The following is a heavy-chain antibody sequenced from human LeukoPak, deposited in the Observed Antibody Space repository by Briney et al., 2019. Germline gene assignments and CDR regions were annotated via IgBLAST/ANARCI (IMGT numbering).Heavy chain of an antibody. Sequence: PSETLSLTCTVSGGSISSYYWSWIRQPPGKGLEWIGYIYYCGSTNYNPSLKSRVTISVDTSKNQFSLKLSSMTAADTAVYYCARHLTRGYSYGHDAFDIWGQGTMVTVSS. J-gene: IGHJ3*02. CDR1: GGSISSYY. CDR2: IYYCGST. D-gene: IGHD5-18*01. CDR3: ARHLTRGYSYGHDAFDI. V-gene: IGHV4-59*01.